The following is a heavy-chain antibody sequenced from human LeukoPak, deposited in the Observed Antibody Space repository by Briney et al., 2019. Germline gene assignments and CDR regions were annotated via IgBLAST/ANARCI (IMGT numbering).Heavy chain of an antibody. CDR1: GASITTYY. J-gene: IGHJ4*02. D-gene: IGHD6-6*01. Sequence: SETLSLTCTVSGASITTYYRTWIRQPPGKGLEWIGYIYHSGSTNYNPSLKSRVTISLDTSRNQFSLRLSSVTAADTAVYFCAREYSTSSEGDYFDYWGQGSLVTVSS. CDR3: AREYSTSSEGDYFDY. V-gene: IGHV4-59*01. CDR2: IYHSGST.